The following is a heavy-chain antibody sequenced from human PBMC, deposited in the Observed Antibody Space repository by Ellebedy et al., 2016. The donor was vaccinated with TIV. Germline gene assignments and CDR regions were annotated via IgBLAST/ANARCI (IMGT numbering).Heavy chain of an antibody. J-gene: IGHJ6*02. CDR2: IWYDGSNK. CDR1: GFTFSSYG. Sequence: GGFLRLSXAASGFTFSSYGMHWVRQAPGKGLEWVAVIWYDGSNKYYADSVKGRFTISRDNSKNTLYLQMNSLRAEDTAVYYCARDQGYDILTGYYTYGMDVWGQGTTVTVSS. V-gene: IGHV3-33*01. CDR3: ARDQGYDILTGYYTYGMDV. D-gene: IGHD3-9*01.